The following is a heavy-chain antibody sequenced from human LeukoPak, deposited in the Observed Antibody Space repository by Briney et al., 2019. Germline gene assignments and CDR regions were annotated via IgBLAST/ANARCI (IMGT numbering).Heavy chain of an antibody. V-gene: IGHV4-59*01. Sequence: SETLSLTCTVSGGSISSYYWSWIRQAPGKGLEWIGYIYYSGSTNYNPSLKSRVTISVDTSKNQFSLKLSSVTAADTAVYYCARGYYDILTGYYSGAFDIWGQGTMVTVSS. D-gene: IGHD3-9*01. CDR2: IYYSGST. CDR1: GGSISSYY. J-gene: IGHJ3*02. CDR3: ARGYYDILTGYYSGAFDI.